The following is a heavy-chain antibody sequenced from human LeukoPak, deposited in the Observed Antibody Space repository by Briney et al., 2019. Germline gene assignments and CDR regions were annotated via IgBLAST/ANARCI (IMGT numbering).Heavy chain of an antibody. Sequence: SETLSLTCTVSGGSISSYYWSWIRQPPGKGLEWIGYIYYSGSTNYNPSLKSRVTISVDTSKNQFSLKLSSVTAADTAVYYCARGHAWLGHAFDIWGQGTMVTVSS. V-gene: IGHV4-59*08. D-gene: IGHD6-19*01. CDR2: IYYSGST. J-gene: IGHJ3*02. CDR3: ARGHAWLGHAFDI. CDR1: GGSISSYY.